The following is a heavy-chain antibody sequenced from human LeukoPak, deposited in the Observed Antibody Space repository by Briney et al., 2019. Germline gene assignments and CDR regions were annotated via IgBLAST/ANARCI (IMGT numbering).Heavy chain of an antibody. V-gene: IGHV1-18*01. CDR1: GYTFTSYG. Sequence: ASVKVSCKASGYTFTSYGISWVRQAPGQGLEWMGWINTYNGNTIYAQKLQGRVTMTTGTSTSTAYMELRSLRSDDTAVYYCARDLVHHRLLGTAYNWFDPWGQGTLVTVSS. CDR2: INTYNGNT. CDR3: ARDLVHHRLLGTAYNWFDP. D-gene: IGHD3-16*01. J-gene: IGHJ5*02.